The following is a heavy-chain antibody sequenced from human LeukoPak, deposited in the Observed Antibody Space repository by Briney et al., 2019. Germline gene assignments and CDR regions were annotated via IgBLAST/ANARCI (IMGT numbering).Heavy chain of an antibody. V-gene: IGHV1-46*01. J-gene: IGHJ6*04. CDR1: GYTFTSYY. Sequence: GASVKVPCKASGYTFTSYYMHWVRQAPGQGLEWMGIINPSGGSTSYAQKFQGRVTMTRDTSTSTVYMELSSLRSEDTAVYYCARDQASSTSCYLGCGMDVWGKGTTVTVSS. CDR2: INPSGGST. D-gene: IGHD2-2*01. CDR3: ARDQASSTSCYLGCGMDV.